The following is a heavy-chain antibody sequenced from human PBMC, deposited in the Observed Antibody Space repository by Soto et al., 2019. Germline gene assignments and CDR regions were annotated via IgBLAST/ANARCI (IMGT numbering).Heavy chain of an antibody. Sequence: GGSLRLSCAASGFTFSSYEMNWVRQAPGKGLEWVSYISSSGSTIYYADSVKGRFTISRDNAKNSLYLQMNSLRAEDTAVYYCARDVQYSSSWYGHFDYWGQGTLVTVSS. V-gene: IGHV3-48*03. CDR2: ISSSGSTI. J-gene: IGHJ4*02. CDR3: ARDVQYSSSWYGHFDY. CDR1: GFTFSSYE. D-gene: IGHD6-13*01.